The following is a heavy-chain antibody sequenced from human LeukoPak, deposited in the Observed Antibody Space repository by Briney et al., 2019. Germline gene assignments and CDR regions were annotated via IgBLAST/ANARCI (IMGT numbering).Heavy chain of an antibody. J-gene: IGHJ5*02. Sequence: ASVKVSCKASGGTFSSYAISWVRQAPGQGLEWMGGIIPIFGTANYAQKFQGRVTITADESTSTAYMELSSLRSEDTAVYYCAIRSGRRWSGSNWFDPWGQGTLVTVSS. CDR1: GGTFSSYA. V-gene: IGHV1-69*13. CDR3: AIRSGRRWSGSNWFDP. CDR2: IIPIFGTA. D-gene: IGHD3-10*01.